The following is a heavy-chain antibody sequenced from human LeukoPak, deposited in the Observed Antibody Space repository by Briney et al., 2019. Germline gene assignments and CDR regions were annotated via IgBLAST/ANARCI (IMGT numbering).Heavy chain of an antibody. D-gene: IGHD3-9*01. CDR2: IYTSGST. Sequence: SQTLSLTCTVSGGSISSGSYYWSWIRQPAGKGLEWIGRIYTSGSTNYNPSLKSRVTISVDTSKNQFSLKLSSVTAADTAVYYCARGTGYDILTGYYGDYYYGMDVWGQGTTVTVSS. CDR1: GGSISSGSYY. V-gene: IGHV4-61*02. J-gene: IGHJ6*02. CDR3: ARGTGYDILTGYYGDYYYGMDV.